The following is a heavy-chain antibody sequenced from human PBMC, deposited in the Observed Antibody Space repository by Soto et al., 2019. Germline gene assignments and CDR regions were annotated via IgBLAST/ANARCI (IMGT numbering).Heavy chain of an antibody. CDR1: GFIFSNYV. Sequence: QVQLVESGGGVVQPGRSLRLSCAASGFIFSNYVMYWVRQAPGKGLEWVAFMAYDGTTKSYADSVKGRFTISRDNSQNTLYLQMNSLRPENTDVYYCATAVLWFRYFDYWGQRTLITASS. CDR2: MAYDGTTK. CDR3: ATAVLWFRYFDY. J-gene: IGHJ4*02. V-gene: IGHV3-30-3*01. D-gene: IGHD3-10*01.